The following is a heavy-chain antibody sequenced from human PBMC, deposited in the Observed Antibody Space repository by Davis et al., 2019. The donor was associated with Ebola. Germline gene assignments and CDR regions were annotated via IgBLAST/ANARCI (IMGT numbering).Heavy chain of an antibody. D-gene: IGHD3-16*01. CDR1: GFTFDDYA. CDR3: AKGQDSGGGMDV. CDR2: ISWNSGSI. J-gene: IGHJ6*02. V-gene: IGHV3-9*01. Sequence: PGGSLRLSCAASGFTFDDYAMHWVRQAPGKGLEWVSGISWNSGSIGYADSVKGRFTISRDNAKNSLYLQMNSLRAEDTALYYCAKGQDSGGGMDVWGQGTTVTVSS.